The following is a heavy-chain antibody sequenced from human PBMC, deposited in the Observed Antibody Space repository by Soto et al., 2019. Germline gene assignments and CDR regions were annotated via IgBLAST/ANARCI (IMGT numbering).Heavy chain of an antibody. J-gene: IGHJ6*02. CDR2: ISPKSGSK. Sequence: ASVKVSCKTSGYTFTRNGISWVRQAPGQGLEWMGWISPKSGSKKYARKFQGRVIMTTDTSTSTAYMELRSLRCDDTAVYYCVKDRDSNSWPSRDVWGPGTTVTVSS. D-gene: IGHD3-22*01. CDR3: VKDRDSNSWPSRDV. CDR1: GYTFTRNG. V-gene: IGHV1-18*01.